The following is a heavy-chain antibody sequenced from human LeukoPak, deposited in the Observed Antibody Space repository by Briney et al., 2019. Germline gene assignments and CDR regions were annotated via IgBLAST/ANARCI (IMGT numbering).Heavy chain of an antibody. Sequence: PGGSLRLSCAVSGFMFSDYAMHWVRHSPGKGLEWISGIHWNSGRLAYADSVKGRFTISRDNSKSSLYLQMDSLRPEDTALYFCAKGFTRIKIFGDAFDMWGQGTMVTVSS. V-gene: IGHV3-9*01. D-gene: IGHD3-3*01. J-gene: IGHJ3*02. CDR2: IHWNSGRL. CDR3: AKGFTRIKIFGDAFDM. CDR1: GFMFSDYA.